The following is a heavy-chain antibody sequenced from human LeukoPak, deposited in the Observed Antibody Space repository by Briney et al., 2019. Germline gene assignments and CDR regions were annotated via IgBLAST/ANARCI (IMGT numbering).Heavy chain of an antibody. CDR2: ISYIGTT. Sequence: SETLSLTCTVSGDSISSRTSDFWGWIRQSPGKGLEWIAEISYIGTTFYNPSLESRVSISLDTSKNQFSLKLSSVTAADTAVYYCARDFRGATSAFDIWGQGTMVTVSS. J-gene: IGHJ3*02. CDR1: GDSISSRTSDF. CDR3: ARDFRGATSAFDI. D-gene: IGHD1-26*01. V-gene: IGHV4-39*07.